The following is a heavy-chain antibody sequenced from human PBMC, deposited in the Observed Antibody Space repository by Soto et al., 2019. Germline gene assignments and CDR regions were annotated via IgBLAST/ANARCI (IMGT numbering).Heavy chain of an antibody. Sequence: EVQLVESGGGLVQPGGSLRLSCAASGFTFSGSWMHWVRQAPGKGLVWVSRINGDGSGTSYADFVKGRFTISRHDAKKTLFLQMNGLRAEDTAVYYCARGIFGSGTANDYWGQGTLVTVSS. D-gene: IGHD3-10*01. CDR3: ARGIFGSGTANDY. CDR2: INGDGSGT. J-gene: IGHJ4*02. V-gene: IGHV3-74*01. CDR1: GFTFSGSW.